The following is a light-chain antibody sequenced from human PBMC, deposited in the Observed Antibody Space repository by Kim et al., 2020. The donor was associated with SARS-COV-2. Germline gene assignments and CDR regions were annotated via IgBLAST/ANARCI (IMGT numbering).Light chain of an antibody. CDR2: GAS. V-gene: IGKV3-20*01. Sequence: WSPGERAAPACRASQSVSGNNLACYQQKSGQAPRLLIYGASNRATGIPDRFSGRGSGTDFILSFSRLGPEDFAVYYCQQYGYPPRTFGQGTKLEI. J-gene: IGKJ2*01. CDR3: QQYGYPPRT. CDR1: QSVSGNN.